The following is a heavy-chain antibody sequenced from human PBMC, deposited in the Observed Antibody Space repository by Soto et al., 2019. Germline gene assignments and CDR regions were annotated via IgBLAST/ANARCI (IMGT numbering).Heavy chain of an antibody. CDR3: ARGSTYGDSDY. D-gene: IGHD3-10*01. CDR2: IDPNSGGT. Sequence: QVHLVQSGADVKKPGASVKVSCKASGYTFTEYFMHWVRQAPGQGLEWMGWIDPNSGGTNYSQKFQGRVTMTRDTSITTAYMELRRLRSDDTAVYFCARGSTYGDSDYWGQGTLVTVSS. J-gene: IGHJ4*02. CDR1: GYTFTEYF. V-gene: IGHV1-2*02.